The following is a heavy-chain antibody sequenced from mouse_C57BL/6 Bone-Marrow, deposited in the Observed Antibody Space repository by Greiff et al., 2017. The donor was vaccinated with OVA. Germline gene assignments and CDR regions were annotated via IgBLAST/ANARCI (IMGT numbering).Heavy chain of an antibody. J-gene: IGHJ4*01. CDR2: ISYDGSN. CDR3: ADGSSYGMDY. D-gene: IGHD1-1*01. Sequence: EVKLMESGPGLVKPSQSLSLTCSVTGYSITSGYYWNWIRQFPGNKLEWMGYISYDGSNNYNPSLKNRISITRDTSKNQFFLKLNSVTTEDTATYYCADGSSYGMDYWGQGTSVTVSS. V-gene: IGHV3-6*01. CDR1: GYSITSGYY.